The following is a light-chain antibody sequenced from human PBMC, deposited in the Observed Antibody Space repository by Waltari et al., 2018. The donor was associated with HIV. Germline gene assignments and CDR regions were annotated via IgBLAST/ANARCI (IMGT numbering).Light chain of an antibody. Sequence: QSVLTQPPSASGTPGQRVTISCSGSSSNIGSNTVNWDQQLPGTAPKLLIYSNNQRPSGVPDRFSGSKSGTSASLATSGLQSEDEADYYCAAWDDSLNGWVFGGGTKLTVL. CDR1: SSNIGSNT. CDR2: SNN. J-gene: IGLJ3*02. CDR3: AAWDDSLNGWV. V-gene: IGLV1-44*01.